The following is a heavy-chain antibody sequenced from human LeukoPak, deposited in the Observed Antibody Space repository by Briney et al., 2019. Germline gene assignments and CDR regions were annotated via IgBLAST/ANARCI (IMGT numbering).Heavy chain of an antibody. CDR3: AREGDIAALYYFDY. CDR2: IYYSGST. D-gene: IGHD6-13*01. J-gene: IGHJ4*02. Sequence: SETLSLTCTVSGGSISSYYWSWIRQPPGKGLEWIGYIYYSGSTNYNPSLKSRVTISVDTSKNQFSLKLSSVTAADTAVYYCAREGDIAALYYFDYWGQGTLVTVSS. V-gene: IGHV4-59*12. CDR1: GGSISSYY.